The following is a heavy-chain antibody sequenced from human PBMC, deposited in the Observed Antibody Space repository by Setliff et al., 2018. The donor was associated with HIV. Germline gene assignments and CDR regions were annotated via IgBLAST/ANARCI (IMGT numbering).Heavy chain of an antibody. J-gene: IGHJ4*02. CDR2: IYYSGNP. CDR3: ARGFDYAQRPPLYYFDY. D-gene: IGHD2-2*01. CDR1: GGSISSGYYY. Sequence: SETLSLTCTVSGGSISSGYYYWSWIRQHPGKGLEWIGYIYYSGNPFYNPSLRSRVTISLDTPKNQFSLKLSSVTAADTAVYYCARGFDYAQRPPLYYFDYWGQGTLVTVS. V-gene: IGHV4-31*03.